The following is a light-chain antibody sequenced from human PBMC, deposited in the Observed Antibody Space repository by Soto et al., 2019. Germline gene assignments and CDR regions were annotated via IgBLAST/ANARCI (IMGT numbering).Light chain of an antibody. J-gene: IGKJ3*01. Sequence: IMLRHSPATLSLSPGERATLSCMASQSVSSYLAWYQQKPGQAPMLLIYDASNRATGIPARFSGSGSGTDFTLTISSLEPEDFAVYYCQQRSNWPPTSGPGAKADNK. CDR3: QQRSNWPPT. V-gene: IGKV3-11*01. CDR2: DAS. CDR1: QSVSSY.